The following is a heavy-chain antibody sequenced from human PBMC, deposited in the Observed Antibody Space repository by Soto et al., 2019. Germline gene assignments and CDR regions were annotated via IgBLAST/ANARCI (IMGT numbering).Heavy chain of an antibody. D-gene: IGHD3-9*01. Sequence: GESLKISCKSSGYSFTDYWIGWVRQMPGKGLEWMGIIYPGDSDARYSPSFQGHVTISVDTSINTAFLRWNSLTASDTAMYYCAGQADYNILTGYFYYFDYWGQGSLVTVSS. V-gene: IGHV5-51*01. J-gene: IGHJ4*02. CDR2: IYPGDSDA. CDR3: AGQADYNILTGYFYYFDY. CDR1: GYSFTDYW.